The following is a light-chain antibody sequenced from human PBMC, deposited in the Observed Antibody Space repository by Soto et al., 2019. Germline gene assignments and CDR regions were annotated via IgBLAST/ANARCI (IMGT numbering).Light chain of an antibody. J-gene: IGKJ1*01. CDR3: LQDYNYPRT. Sequence: AIQLTQSPSSLSASVGDRVTITCRASQGIRNDLGWYQQKPGKAPKLLIFAASSLQSGVPSRFSGSGSGADFTLTISSLQPEDFATYYCLQDYNYPRTFGQGTKVDLK. CDR2: AAS. CDR1: QGIRND. V-gene: IGKV1-6*01.